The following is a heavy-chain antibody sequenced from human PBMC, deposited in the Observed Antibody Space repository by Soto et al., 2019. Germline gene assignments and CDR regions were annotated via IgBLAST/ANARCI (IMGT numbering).Heavy chain of an antibody. V-gene: IGHV3-53*01. CDR2: IHSDGVT. Sequence: PGGSLRLSCAASGFIVSNNYMNWVRQAPGEGLEWVSVIHSDGVTYYADSVKGRFTVSRDNSKNTLYLQMNSLRAEDTALYYCAKGRSYYYYYGVDVWGQGTTVTVSS. J-gene: IGHJ6*02. CDR1: GFIVSNNY. CDR3: AKGRSYYYYYGVDV.